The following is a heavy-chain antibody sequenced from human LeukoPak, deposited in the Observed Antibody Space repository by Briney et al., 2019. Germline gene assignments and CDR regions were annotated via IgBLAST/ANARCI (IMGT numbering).Heavy chain of an antibody. CDR2: ISYDGSNE. Sequence: GGSLRLSCAASGFTFSSYVMHWVRQAPGKGLEWVAIISYDGSNEYYADSVKGRFTISRDNSKNTLYLQMNSLKTEDTAVYYCTTDLGDYEAYYFDCWGQGTLVTVSS. J-gene: IGHJ4*02. CDR3: TTDLGDYEAYYFDC. V-gene: IGHV3-30*04. D-gene: IGHD4-17*01. CDR1: GFTFSSYV.